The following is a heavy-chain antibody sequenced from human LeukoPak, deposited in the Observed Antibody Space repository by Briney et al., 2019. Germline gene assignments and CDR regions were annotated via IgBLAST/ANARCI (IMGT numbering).Heavy chain of an antibody. CDR3: ARDGFTIFGVAYLPGWFDP. J-gene: IGHJ5*02. D-gene: IGHD3-3*01. Sequence: ASVKVSCKASGGTFSSYAISWVRQAPGQGLEWMGRIIPIFGTANYAQKFQGRVTITTDESTSTAYVELSSLRSEDTAVYYCARDGFTIFGVAYLPGWFDPWGQGTLVTVSS. V-gene: IGHV1-69*05. CDR2: IIPIFGTA. CDR1: GGTFSSYA.